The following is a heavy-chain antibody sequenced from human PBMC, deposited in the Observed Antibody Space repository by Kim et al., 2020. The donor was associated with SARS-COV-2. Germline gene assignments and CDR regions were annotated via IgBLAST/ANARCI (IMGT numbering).Heavy chain of an antibody. Sequence: QKFQGRVTMTRDTSTSTVSMELRSLRSEDTAVYYCARDPGSSGWYGGFDYWGQGTLVTVSS. CDR3: ARDPGSSGWYGGFDY. J-gene: IGHJ4*02. D-gene: IGHD6-19*01. V-gene: IGHV1-46*01.